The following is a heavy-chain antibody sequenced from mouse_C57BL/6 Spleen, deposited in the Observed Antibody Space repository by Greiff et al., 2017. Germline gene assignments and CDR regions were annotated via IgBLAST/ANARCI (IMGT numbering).Heavy chain of an antibody. CDR1: GFTFSDYG. Sequence: EVQLVESGGGLVKPGGSLKLSCAASGFTFSDYGMHWVRQAPEKGLEWVAYISSGSSTLYYAGTVKGRFTISRDNAKNTLFLQMTSLRSEDTAMYYCAGGYGGSHYYAMDYWGKGTSVTVSS. V-gene: IGHV5-17*01. J-gene: IGHJ4*01. CDR2: ISSGSSTL. CDR3: AGGYGGSHYYAMDY. D-gene: IGHD1-1*01.